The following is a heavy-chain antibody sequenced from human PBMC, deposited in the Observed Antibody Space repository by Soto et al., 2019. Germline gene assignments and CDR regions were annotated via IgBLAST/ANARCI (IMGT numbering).Heavy chain of an antibody. Sequence: PSETLSLTCSVSGGSVRSGNHFWNWIRQPPGRGLEWLGYMYYTGVTNYNPSLKSRVSMSVDTSKDQSSLNLTSLTAADTAVYYCARGGEPLGYYGLDVWGQGTTVTVSS. CDR3: ARGGEPLGYYGLDV. V-gene: IGHV4-61*01. CDR2: MYYTGVT. J-gene: IGHJ6*02. CDR1: GGSVRSGNHF.